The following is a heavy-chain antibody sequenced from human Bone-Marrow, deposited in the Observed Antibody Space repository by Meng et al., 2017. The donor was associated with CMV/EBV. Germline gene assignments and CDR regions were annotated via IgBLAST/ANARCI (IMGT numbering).Heavy chain of an antibody. CDR3: AKAYYDFWSGYYMDV. D-gene: IGHD3-3*01. CDR2: ISWNSGSI. CDR1: GFTFDDYA. V-gene: IGHV3-9*01. Sequence: GGSLRLSCAASGFTFDDYAMHWVRQAPGKGLEWVSGISWNSGSIGYADSVKGRFTISRDNAKNSLYLQMNSLRAEDTALYYCAKAYYDFWSGYYMDVWGQGTTVTVSS. J-gene: IGHJ6*02.